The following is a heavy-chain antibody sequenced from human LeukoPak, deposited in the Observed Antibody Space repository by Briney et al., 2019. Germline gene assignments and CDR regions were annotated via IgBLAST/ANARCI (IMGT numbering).Heavy chain of an antibody. CDR2: IIPIFGTA. CDR3: ARDQWLVR. D-gene: IGHD6-19*01. Sequence: SVKVSCKASGGTFSSYAFSWVRQAPGQGLEWMGGIIPIFGTASYAQEFQGRVTITTDESTSTAYMELSSLRSEDTAVYYCARDQWLVRWGQGTLVTVSS. J-gene: IGHJ4*02. V-gene: IGHV1-69*05. CDR1: GGTFSSYA.